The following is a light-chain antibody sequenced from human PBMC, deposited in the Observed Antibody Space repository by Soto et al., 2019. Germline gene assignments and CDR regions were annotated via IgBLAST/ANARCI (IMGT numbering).Light chain of an antibody. J-gene: IGKJ2*02. CDR1: QSVSSNF. V-gene: IGKV3-20*01. CDR3: QQDTSSPWT. CDR2: GAS. Sequence: EIVLTQSPGTLSLSPGERATLSCRASQSVSSNFVAWYQQKADHAPRLIIYGASSRATGIPDRFSGSGSGTDFTLTISSLESEDVAVYSCQQDTSSPWTFGQGTKLEIK.